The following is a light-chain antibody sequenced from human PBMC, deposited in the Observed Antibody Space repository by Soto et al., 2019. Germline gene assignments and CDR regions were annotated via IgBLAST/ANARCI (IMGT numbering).Light chain of an antibody. V-gene: IGKV1-5*01. Sequence: DIQMTQSPSTLSASVGDTVTVTCRASQSVSGWLAWYQQRPGKAPKLLIFDASTLESGVPSKFSGSGSDTEFTFTISSLQPDDSATYYCQQYNTYGLTFGGGTKVDI. CDR2: DAS. CDR3: QQYNTYGLT. J-gene: IGKJ4*02. CDR1: QSVSGW.